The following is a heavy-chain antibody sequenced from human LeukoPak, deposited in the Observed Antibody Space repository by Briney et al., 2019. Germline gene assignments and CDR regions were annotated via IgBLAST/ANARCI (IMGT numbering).Heavy chain of an antibody. CDR3: ARSQGIAVAVWDY. D-gene: IGHD6-19*01. V-gene: IGHV1-2*04. CDR1: GYTFTGYY. Sequence: ASVKVSCKASGYTFTGYYMHWVRQAPGQGLEWMGWINPNSGGTNYAQKFQGWVTMTRDTSISTAYMELSRLRSDDTAVYYCARSQGIAVAVWDYWGQGTLVTVSS. J-gene: IGHJ4*02. CDR2: INPNSGGT.